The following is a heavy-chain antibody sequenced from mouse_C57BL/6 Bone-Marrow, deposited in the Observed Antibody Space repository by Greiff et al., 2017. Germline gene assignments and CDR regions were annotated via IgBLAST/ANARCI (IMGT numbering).Heavy chain of an antibody. D-gene: IGHD2-4*01. CDR2: IRSKSSNYAT. Sequence: GGGLVQPNGSLNLSCAASGFTFNPYAMHWVRQAPGKGLEWVARIRSKSSNYATYYAESVKDRFTIFRDYSQSMLYLQMNNLKTEDTALYYCVRDQGLRPVFDYWGQGTLVTVSA. CDR1: GFTFNPYA. CDR3: VRDQGLRPVFDY. V-gene: IGHV10-3*01. J-gene: IGHJ3*01.